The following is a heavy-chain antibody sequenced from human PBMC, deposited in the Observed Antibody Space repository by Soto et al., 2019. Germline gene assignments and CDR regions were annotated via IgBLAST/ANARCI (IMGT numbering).Heavy chain of an antibody. D-gene: IGHD3-3*01. Sequence: GGSLRLSCAASGFTFSSYSMNWVRQAPGKGLEWVSSISSSSSYIYYADSVKGRFTISRDNAKNSLYLQMNSLRAEDTAVYYCARDTAYYDFWSGSSGDYWGQGTLVTVSS. CDR3: ARDTAYYDFWSGSSGDY. V-gene: IGHV3-21*01. CDR2: ISSSSSYI. J-gene: IGHJ4*02. CDR1: GFTFSSYS.